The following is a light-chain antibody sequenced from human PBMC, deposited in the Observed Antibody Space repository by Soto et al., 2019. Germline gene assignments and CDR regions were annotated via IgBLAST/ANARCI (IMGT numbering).Light chain of an antibody. V-gene: IGKV3-15*01. J-gene: IGKJ2*02. CDR2: GAS. Sequence: EIVMTQSTATLSVSPGERATLSCRASQSISNNLACYQQRPGQAPSLLIYGASSRATSIPARFSGSGSGTDFQLTIISLQSEDFAGYYSQQYNDWPTCTFGQVTKLEVK. CDR1: QSISNN. CDR3: QQYNDWPTCT.